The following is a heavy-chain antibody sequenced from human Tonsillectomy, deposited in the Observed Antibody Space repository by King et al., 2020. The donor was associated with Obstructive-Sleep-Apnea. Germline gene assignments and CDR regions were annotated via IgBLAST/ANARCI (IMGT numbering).Heavy chain of an antibody. V-gene: IGHV4-59*08. J-gene: IGHJ4*02. CDR3: ARHERDDSSGYYYLYYFDY. CDR1: GGSISCYY. Sequence: QLQESGPGLVKPSETLSLTCTVSGGSISCYYWSWIRQPPGKGLEWIGDIYYSGSTNYNPSLKSRVTISVDTSKNQFSLKLRSVTAADTAVYYCARHERDDSSGYYYLYYFDYWGQGTLVTVSS. D-gene: IGHD3-22*01. CDR2: IYYSGST.